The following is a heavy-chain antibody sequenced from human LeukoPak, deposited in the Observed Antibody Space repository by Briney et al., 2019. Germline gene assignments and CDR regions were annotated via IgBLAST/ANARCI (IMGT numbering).Heavy chain of an antibody. D-gene: IGHD6-13*01. CDR1: GGSISRDY. J-gene: IGHJ3*02. V-gene: IGHV4-59*08. CDR3: ARHGGIAAANDAFDI. Sequence: SETLSLTCTVSGGSISRDYWSWIRQPPGKGLEWIGYIYYTGSTNYNPSLKSRVTISVDTSKNQFSLKLSSVTAADTAMYYCARHGGIAAANDAFDIWGQGTMVTVSS. CDR2: IYYTGST.